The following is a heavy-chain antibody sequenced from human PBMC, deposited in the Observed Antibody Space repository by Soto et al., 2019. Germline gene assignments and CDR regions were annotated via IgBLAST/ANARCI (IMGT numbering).Heavy chain of an antibody. CDR1: GGSISSGGYY. Sequence: SETLSLTCTVSGGSISSGGYYWSWIRQHPGKGLEWIGYIYYSGSTYYNPSLKSRVTISVDTSKNQFSLKLSSVTAADTAVYYCARAYRELMVYDRAGPAYYFDYWGQGTLVTVSS. CDR3: ARAYRELMVYDRAGPAYYFDY. V-gene: IGHV4-31*03. J-gene: IGHJ4*02. CDR2: IYYSGST. D-gene: IGHD2-8*01.